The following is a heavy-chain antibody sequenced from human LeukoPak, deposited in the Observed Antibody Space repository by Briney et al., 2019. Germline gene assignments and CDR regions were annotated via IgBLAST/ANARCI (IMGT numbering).Heavy chain of an antibody. D-gene: IGHD1-26*01. CDR3: ARETGGSFGMDV. CDR2: IYAGGST. Sequence: GGSLRLSCAASGFTVSSNYMSWVRQAPGKGLEWVSVIYAGGSTYYADSVKGQFTFSSDNSKNTLYLQMNSLRAEDTAVYYCARETGGSFGMDVWGQGTTVTVS. V-gene: IGHV3-53*01. CDR1: GFTVSSNY. J-gene: IGHJ6*02.